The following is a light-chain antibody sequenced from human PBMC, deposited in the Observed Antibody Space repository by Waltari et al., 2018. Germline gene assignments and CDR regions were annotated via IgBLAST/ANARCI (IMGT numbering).Light chain of an antibody. Sequence: DIVMTQSPDSLAVSLGERATVNCKSSQTLFWSDNKRDYLAWYQQKPGQAPKLLLYWASLRESGVPERFSGGGSGTDFTLTISSLQAEDVAVYYCQQYYSTPYTFGQGTKVEAK. CDR1: QTLFWSDNKRDY. CDR3: QQYYSTPYT. V-gene: IGKV4-1*01. J-gene: IGKJ2*01. CDR2: WAS.